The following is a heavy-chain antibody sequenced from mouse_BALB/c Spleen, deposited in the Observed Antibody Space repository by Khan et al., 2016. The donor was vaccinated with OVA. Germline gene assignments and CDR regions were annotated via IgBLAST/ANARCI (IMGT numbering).Heavy chain of an antibody. CDR1: GYSFTSYY. J-gene: IGHJ3*01. D-gene: IGHD2-2*01. CDR2: VDPFSGGT. V-gene: IGHV1S135*01. Sequence: VQLQQPGPELMKPGASVKISCKASGYSFTSYYIHWVMQSHGKSLEWIGYVDPFSGGTTCNQKFKGKATLTVDTSSSTASLHLTNLTSDDSAVYYGTRHGYVAWFTYWGQGTLVTVSA. CDR3: TRHGYVAWFTY.